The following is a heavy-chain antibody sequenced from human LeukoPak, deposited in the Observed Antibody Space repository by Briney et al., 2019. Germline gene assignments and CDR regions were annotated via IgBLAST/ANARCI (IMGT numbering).Heavy chain of an antibody. D-gene: IGHD6-13*01. CDR3: ARGFAAAAGLGDFDY. CDR2: INHSGST. Sequence: PSETLSLTCTVSGGSISSSSYYWGWIRQPPGKGLEWIGEINHSGSTNYNPSLKSRVTISVDTSKNQFSLKLSSVTAADTAVYYCARGFAAAAGLGDFDYWGQGTLVTVSS. V-gene: IGHV4-39*07. J-gene: IGHJ4*02. CDR1: GGSISSSSYY.